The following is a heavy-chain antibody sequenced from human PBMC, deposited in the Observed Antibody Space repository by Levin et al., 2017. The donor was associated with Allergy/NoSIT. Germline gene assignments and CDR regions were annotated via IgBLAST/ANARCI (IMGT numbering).Heavy chain of an antibody. CDR3: ARRNIWGSYYFDY. D-gene: IGHD3-16*01. V-gene: IGHV4-39*01. J-gene: IGHJ4*02. CDR1: GGSISSSSYF. CDR2: IYYGGST. Sequence: SQTLSLTCTVSGGSISSSSYFWGWIRQPPGKGLEWIGSIYYGGSTYYNPSLKSRLTISVDTSKNQFSLKLSSVTAADTAVYYCARRNIWGSYYFDYWGQGTLVTVSS.